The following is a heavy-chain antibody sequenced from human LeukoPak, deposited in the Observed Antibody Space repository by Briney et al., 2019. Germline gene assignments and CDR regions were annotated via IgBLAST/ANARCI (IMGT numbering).Heavy chain of an antibody. Sequence: KPSETLSLTCTISGGSISSTDWWSWVRQPPGKGLEWIGEIYHSGTTHYNLSLKSRVTISVDTSKNQFSLKLSSVTAADTAVYYCARASYNSSDAFDIWGQGTMVTVS. J-gene: IGHJ3*02. CDR1: GGSISSTDW. CDR2: IYHSGTT. CDR3: ARASYNSSDAFDI. V-gene: IGHV4-4*02. D-gene: IGHD1-1*01.